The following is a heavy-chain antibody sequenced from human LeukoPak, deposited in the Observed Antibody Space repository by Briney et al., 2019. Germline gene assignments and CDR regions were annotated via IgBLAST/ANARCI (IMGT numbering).Heavy chain of an antibody. V-gene: IGHV4-59*01. Sequence: SSETLSLTCTVSGGSISSYYWSWIRQPPGKGLEWIGYIYYSGSTNYNPSLKSRVTISVDTSKNQFSLKLSSVTAADTAVYYCARDGYRLHFDYWGQGTLVTVSS. CDR1: GGSISSYY. CDR3: ARDGYRLHFDY. CDR2: IYYSGST. J-gene: IGHJ4*02. D-gene: IGHD5-12*01.